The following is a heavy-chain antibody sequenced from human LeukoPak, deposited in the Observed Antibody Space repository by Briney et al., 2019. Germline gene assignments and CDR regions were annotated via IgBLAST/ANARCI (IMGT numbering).Heavy chain of an antibody. V-gene: IGHV3-7*01. CDR3: ARDDVAAAGDY. J-gene: IGHJ4*02. Sequence: GGSLRLSCEVSGFTFRNYWMTWVRQAPGRGLEWVANIKPDGSEKDYVDSVKGRFTISRDDAKNSLFLQMNSLRAEDTAVYFCARDDVAAAGDYWGQGTLVTVSS. D-gene: IGHD6-13*01. CDR1: GFTFRNYW. CDR2: IKPDGSEK.